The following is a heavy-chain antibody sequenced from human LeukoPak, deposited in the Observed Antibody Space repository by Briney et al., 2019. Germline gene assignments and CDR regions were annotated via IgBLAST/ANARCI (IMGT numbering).Heavy chain of an antibody. Sequence: GASVKVSFKASGGTFSNYAIRWVRQAPGQRLEWMGGIIPIFGTANYAQKFQGRVTITADKSTSTAYMALSSLRSEATAVYYCARNRAGSRPQYLNYCCYYYMDVWGKGTTVTVSS. CDR3: ARNRAGSRPQYLNYCCYYYMDV. J-gene: IGHJ6*03. CDR2: IIPIFGTA. D-gene: IGHD6-13*01. CDR1: GGTFSNYA. V-gene: IGHV1-69*06.